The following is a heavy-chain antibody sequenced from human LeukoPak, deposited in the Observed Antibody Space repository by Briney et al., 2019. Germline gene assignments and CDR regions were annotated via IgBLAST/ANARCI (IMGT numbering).Heavy chain of an antibody. CDR3: ARERYYYDSSCYYRYFDH. D-gene: IGHD3-22*01. Sequence: GGSLRLSCAASGFTFSSCSMNWVRKAPGQGMEWVSSISSSSSYIYYADSVKGRFTISRDNAKNSLYLQMNSLRAEDTAVYYCARERYYYDSSCYYRYFDHGAQGTLVTVSS. CDR1: GFTFSSCS. J-gene: IGHJ4*02. CDR2: ISSSSSYI. V-gene: IGHV3-21*01.